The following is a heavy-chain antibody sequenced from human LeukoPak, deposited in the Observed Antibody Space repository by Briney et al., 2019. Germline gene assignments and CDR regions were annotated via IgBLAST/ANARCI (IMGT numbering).Heavy chain of an antibody. CDR3: VRDLLGSGSTTAYLHH. J-gene: IGHJ1*01. V-gene: IGHV3-21*01. CDR1: GFTFNNYA. CDR2: ISRRSRHV. D-gene: IGHD1-1*01. Sequence: GESLRLSCAASGFTFNNYAMNWVRQAPGKGLEWVSSISRRSRHVYYAGSVKGRFTISRDNAWNSLYLQMNSLRAEDMAVYFCVRDLLGSGSTTAYLHHWGQGTLVTVSS.